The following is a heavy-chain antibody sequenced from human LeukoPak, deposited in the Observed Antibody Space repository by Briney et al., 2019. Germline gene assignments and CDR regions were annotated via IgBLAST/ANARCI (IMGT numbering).Heavy chain of an antibody. V-gene: IGHV1-18*01. CDR2: ICAYNGNT. J-gene: IGHJ5*02. CDR3: AREAVAGTVYWFDP. CDR1: GYTFTSYG. Sequence: ASVKVSCTASGYTFTSYGISWVRQAPGQGLEWMGWICAYNGNTNYAQKLQGRVTMTTDTSTSTAYMELRSLRSDDTAVYYCAREAVAGTVYWFDPWGQGTLVTVSS. D-gene: IGHD6-19*01.